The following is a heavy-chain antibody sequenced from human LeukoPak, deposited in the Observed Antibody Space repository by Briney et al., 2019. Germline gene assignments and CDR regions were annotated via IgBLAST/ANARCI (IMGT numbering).Heavy chain of an antibody. V-gene: IGHV3-23*01. Sequence: GGSLRLSCAASGFTFTNYAMHWVRQAPGKGLEWVSGITGSGGSTYYADSVKGRFTISRDNSKNTLFLQMNSLRAEDTALYYCARRYCSATSCPLGYWGHGTLVTVSS. CDR2: ITGSGGST. CDR1: GFTFTNYA. D-gene: IGHD2-15*01. CDR3: ARRYCSATSCPLGY. J-gene: IGHJ4*01.